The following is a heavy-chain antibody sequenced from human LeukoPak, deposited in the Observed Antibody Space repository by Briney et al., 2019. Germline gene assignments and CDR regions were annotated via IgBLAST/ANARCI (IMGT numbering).Heavy chain of an antibody. CDR2: ITDTGITK. CDR1: GFSFSDYY. J-gene: IGHJ6*02. V-gene: IGHV3-11*01. Sequence: GGSLRLPCAASGFSFSDYYMIWIRQAPGKGLEWLSYITDTGITKFYADSVKGRFTISRDNVRNSLFLQMNSLRADDTAVYYCARDGQRNYYYGMDVWGQGTTVTVSS. CDR3: ARDGQRNYYYGMDV.